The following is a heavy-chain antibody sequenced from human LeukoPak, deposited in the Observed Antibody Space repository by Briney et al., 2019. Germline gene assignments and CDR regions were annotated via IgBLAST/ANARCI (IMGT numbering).Heavy chain of an antibody. J-gene: IGHJ4*02. CDR2: ISYDGSNK. V-gene: IGHV3-30*04. Sequence: GGSLRLSCAASGFTFSDYAMHWVRQAPGKGLEWVAVISYDGSNKYYADSVKGRFTISRDNSKNTLYLQMNSLRAEDTAVYYCARGGDGYSGYSVYWGQGTLVTVSS. D-gene: IGHD5-12*01. CDR1: GFTFSDYA. CDR3: ARGGDGYSGYSVY.